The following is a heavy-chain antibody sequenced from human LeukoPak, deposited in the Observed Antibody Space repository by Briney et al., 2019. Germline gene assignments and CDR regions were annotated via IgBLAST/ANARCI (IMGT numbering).Heavy chain of an antibody. CDR2: IHHSGSS. Sequence: SETLSLTCSVSGYSISSGYFWGWIRQPPGKGLEWIGSIHHSGSSYYNPSLKSRVTISVDTSKNQFSLKLNSVTAADTAIYYCARDLDYWGQGTLVTVPS. J-gene: IGHJ4*02. CDR3: ARDLDY. CDR1: GYSISSGYF. V-gene: IGHV4-38-2*02.